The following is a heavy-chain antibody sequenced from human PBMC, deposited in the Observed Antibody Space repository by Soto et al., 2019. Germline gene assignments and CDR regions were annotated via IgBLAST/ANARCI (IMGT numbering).Heavy chain of an antibody. CDR2: ISPADSET. CDR3: ARSTRRSPYFDY. D-gene: IGHD6-13*01. J-gene: IGHJ4*02. Sequence: GESLKISCQCSGYTFSNMWIAWVRQMPGKGLEYMGIISPADSETRYSPAFQGQVTISVDRSSSTAYLQWSSLKASDSGFYYCARSTRRSPYFDYWGQGAMVTVSS. V-gene: IGHV5-51*01. CDR1: GYTFSNMW.